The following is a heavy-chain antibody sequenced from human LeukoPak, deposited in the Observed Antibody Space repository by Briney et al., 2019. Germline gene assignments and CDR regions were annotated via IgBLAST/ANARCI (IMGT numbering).Heavy chain of an antibody. Sequence: GGSLRLSCAASGFTFSSYAMSWVRQAPGKGLEWVSAISGSGGSTYYADSVKGRFTISRDTSKNTLYLQMNSLRAEDTAVYYCAKDLGIVVVPAATTRWGQGTLVTVSS. D-gene: IGHD2-2*01. CDR3: AKDLGIVVVPAATTR. CDR1: GFTFSSYA. CDR2: ISGSGGST. V-gene: IGHV3-23*01. J-gene: IGHJ4*02.